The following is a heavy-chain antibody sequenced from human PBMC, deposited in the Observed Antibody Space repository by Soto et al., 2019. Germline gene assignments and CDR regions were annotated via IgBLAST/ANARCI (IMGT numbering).Heavy chain of an antibody. D-gene: IGHD1-20*01. CDR1: GYTFATYD. Sequence: QVQLVQSGAEVKTPGASVKVSCKASGYTFATYDMNWVRQAPGQGLEWMGWMNPTSGNTGYAQKFQGRLTMTRDTALSVAHMELSSLRNEATAVYYCSGSEVNNCNWLDYGGQGTLGTVSA. CDR3: SGSEVNNCNWLDY. CDR2: MNPTSGNT. V-gene: IGHV1-8*01. J-gene: IGHJ5*01.